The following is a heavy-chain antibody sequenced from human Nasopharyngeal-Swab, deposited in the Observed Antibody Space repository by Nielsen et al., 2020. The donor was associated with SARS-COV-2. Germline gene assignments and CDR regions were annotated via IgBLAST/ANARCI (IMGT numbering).Heavy chain of an antibody. CDR2: ISWNSGSI. Sequence: SLKISCAASGFTFDDYAMHWVRQAPGKGLEWVSGISWNSGSIGYADSVKGRFTISRDNAKNSLYLQMNSLRAEDTALYYCAKLGYFDLWGRGTPVTVSS. J-gene: IGHJ2*01. CDR1: GFTFDDYA. CDR3: AKLGYFDL. V-gene: IGHV3-9*01.